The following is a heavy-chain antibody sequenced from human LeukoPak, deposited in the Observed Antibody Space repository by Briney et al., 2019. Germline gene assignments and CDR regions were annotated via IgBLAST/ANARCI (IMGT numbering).Heavy chain of an antibody. CDR3: ARDGVVGATKWGHFDF. J-gene: IGHJ4*02. CDR1: GLTLNYYS. D-gene: IGHD1-26*01. Sequence: GGSLTLSCAASGLTLNYYSMDWVRQAQGKGLEWVASITTSSSYIYYADSVRGRFTISRDNAKNSLYLQMSSLRAEDTAVYYCARDGVVGATKWGHFDFWGQGTRVTVSS. V-gene: IGHV3-21*01. CDR2: ITTSSSYI.